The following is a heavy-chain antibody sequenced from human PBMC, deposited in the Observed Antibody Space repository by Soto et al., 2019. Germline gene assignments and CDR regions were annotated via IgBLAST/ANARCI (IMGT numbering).Heavy chain of an antibody. J-gene: IGHJ4*02. CDR2: IYYSGST. CDR1: SDSINSYS. V-gene: IGHV4-59*01. D-gene: IGHD6-19*01. Sequence: PSETLSLTCTVSSDSINSYSWSWIRQPPGKGLEWIGYIYYSGSTNYNPSLKSRVTISVDTSKNQFSLNLTSVTAADTAVYYCARGRFSSGGLSDCWGEGTLVTVSS. CDR3: ARGRFSSGGLSDC.